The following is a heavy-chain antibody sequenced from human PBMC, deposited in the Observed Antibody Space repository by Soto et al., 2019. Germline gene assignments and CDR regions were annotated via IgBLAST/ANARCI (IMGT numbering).Heavy chain of an antibody. Sequence: GSLRLSCAASGFTFSSYSMNWVRQAPGKGLEWVSSISSSSSYIYYADSVKGRFTISRDNAKNSLYLQMNSLRAEDTAVYYCARDRAKSLGDTTAFDIWGQGTMVTVSS. J-gene: IGHJ3*02. CDR2: ISSSSSYI. D-gene: IGHD1-26*01. CDR3: ARDRAKSLGDTTAFDI. CDR1: GFTFSSYS. V-gene: IGHV3-21*01.